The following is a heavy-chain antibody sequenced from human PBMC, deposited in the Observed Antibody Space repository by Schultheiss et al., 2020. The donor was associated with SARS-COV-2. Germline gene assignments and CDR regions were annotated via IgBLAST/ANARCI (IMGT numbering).Heavy chain of an antibody. CDR3: ARGWEGRPTFDY. J-gene: IGHJ4*02. V-gene: IGHV4-59*08. D-gene: IGHD1-26*01. Sequence: SETLSLTCAVYGGSFSGYYWNWIRQPPGKGLEWIGYIYYSGSTNYNPSLKSRVTISVDTSKNQFSLKLSSVTAADTAVYYCARGWEGRPTFDYWGQGTLVTVSS. CDR2: IYYSGST. CDR1: GGSFSGYY.